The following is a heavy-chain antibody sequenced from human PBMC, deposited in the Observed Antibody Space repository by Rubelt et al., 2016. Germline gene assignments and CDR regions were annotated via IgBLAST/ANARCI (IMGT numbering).Heavy chain of an antibody. D-gene: IGHD5-18*01. J-gene: IGHJ2*01. CDR2: GNPNSGGT. Sequence: RGNPNSGGTNYAQKFQGRVTMTRDTSISTAYMELSRLRSDDTAVYYCARGYSYGRVFDLWGRGTLVTVSS. CDR3: ARGYSYGRVFDL. V-gene: IGHV1-2*06.